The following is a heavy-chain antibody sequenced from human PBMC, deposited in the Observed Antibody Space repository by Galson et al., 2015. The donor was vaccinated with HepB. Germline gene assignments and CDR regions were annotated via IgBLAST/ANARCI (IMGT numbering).Heavy chain of an antibody. CDR2: INTNTGTP. J-gene: IGHJ2*01. CDR1: GYTFTSYP. D-gene: IGHD6-25*01. CDR3: AREAATFDL. Sequence: VKVSCRASGYTFTSYPLNWVRQAPGQGLEWMGWINTNTGTPTYAQGFTERFVFSLDTSVSTAYLQISSLKAEDTAVYYCAREAATFDLWGRGTVVTVSS. V-gene: IGHV7-4-1*02.